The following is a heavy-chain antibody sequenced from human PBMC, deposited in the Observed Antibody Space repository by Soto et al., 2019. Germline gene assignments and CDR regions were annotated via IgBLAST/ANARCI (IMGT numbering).Heavy chain of an antibody. CDR1: GFTFSSYG. J-gene: IGHJ4*02. D-gene: IGHD6-13*01. Sequence: QVQLVESGGGVVQPGRSLRLSCAASGFTFSSYGMHWVRQAPGKGLEWVAVIWYDGSNKYYADSVKGRFTISRDNSKNTLYLQMNSLRAEDKAVYYCARGGGIAAAGTPYYFDYWGQGTLVTFSS. V-gene: IGHV3-33*01. CDR3: ARGGGIAAAGTPYYFDY. CDR2: IWYDGSNK.